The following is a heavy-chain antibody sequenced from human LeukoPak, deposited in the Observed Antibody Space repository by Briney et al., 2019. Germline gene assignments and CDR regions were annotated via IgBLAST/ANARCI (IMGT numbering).Heavy chain of an antibody. Sequence: PSQTLSLTCAVSGGSISSGGYSWSWIRQPPGKGLEWIGYIYHSGSTNYNPSLKSRVTISVDTSKNQFSLKLSSVTAADTAVYYCARSRTEWELLPGAGGWFDPWGQGTLVTVSS. V-gene: IGHV4-30-2*01. CDR1: GGSISSGGYS. CDR3: ARSRTEWELLPGAGGWFDP. J-gene: IGHJ5*02. CDR2: IYHSGST. D-gene: IGHD1-26*01.